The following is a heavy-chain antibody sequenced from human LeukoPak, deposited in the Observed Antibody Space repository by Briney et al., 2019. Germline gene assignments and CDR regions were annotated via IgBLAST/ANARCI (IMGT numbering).Heavy chain of an antibody. CDR1: GFTVSSNY. CDR2: IYSGGST. CDR3: ARELRGSGSYYYYGMDV. J-gene: IGHJ6*02. D-gene: IGHD3-10*01. Sequence: PGGSLRLSCAASGFTVSSNYMSWVRQAPGKGLEWVSVIYSGGSTYYADSVKGRFTISRDNSKNTLYLQMNSLRAEDTAVYYCARELRGSGSYYYYGMDVWGQGTTVTVSS. V-gene: IGHV3-66*01.